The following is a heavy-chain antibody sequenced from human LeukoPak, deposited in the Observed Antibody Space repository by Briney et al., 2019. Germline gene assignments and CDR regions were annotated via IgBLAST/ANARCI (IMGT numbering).Heavy chain of an antibody. CDR2: VYASGST. V-gene: IGHV4-39*07. CDR3: ARGRIPNWFDP. CDR1: GGSISTTSYY. J-gene: IGHJ5*02. Sequence: SETLSLTCTVSGGSISTTSYYWGWIRQPPGKGLEWIGRVYASGSTHYNPALKSRVTILVDTSKNQFFLNLNSVTATDTAVYYCARGRIPNWFDPWGQGTLVTVSS.